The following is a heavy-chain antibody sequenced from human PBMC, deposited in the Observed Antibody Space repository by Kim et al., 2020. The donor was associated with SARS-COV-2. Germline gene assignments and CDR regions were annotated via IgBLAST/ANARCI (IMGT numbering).Heavy chain of an antibody. D-gene: IGHD2-15*01. Sequence: GGSLRLSCAASGFTFSSYGMHWVRQAPGKGLEWVAVISYDGSNKYYADSVKGRFTISRDNSKNTLYLQMNSLRAEDTAVYYCAKVVAQDHYYYYGMDVWGQGTTVTVSS. CDR3: AKVVAQDHYYYYGMDV. V-gene: IGHV3-30*18. J-gene: IGHJ6*02. CDR2: ISYDGSNK. CDR1: GFTFSSYG.